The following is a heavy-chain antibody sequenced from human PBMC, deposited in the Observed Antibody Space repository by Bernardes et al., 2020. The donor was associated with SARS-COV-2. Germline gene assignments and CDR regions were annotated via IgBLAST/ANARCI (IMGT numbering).Heavy chain of an antibody. D-gene: IGHD1-26*01. J-gene: IGHJ4*02. CDR3: ASEWSSFDY. V-gene: IGHV4-59*01. Sequence: SETLSLTCTVAGGSISNYYWSWIRQPPGKGLEWIAYIHYSGSTSYSPSLKSRVTISVDTSKNQFSLKLSSVTAADTAVYYCASEWSSFDYWGQGALVTVSS. CDR2: IHYSGST. CDR1: GGSISNYY.